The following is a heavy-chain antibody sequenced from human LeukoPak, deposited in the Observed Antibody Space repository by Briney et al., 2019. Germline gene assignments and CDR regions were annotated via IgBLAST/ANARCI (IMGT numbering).Heavy chain of an antibody. D-gene: IGHD3-22*01. CDR2: IKSKTDGGTP. CDR3: ATHMSYYDSSGIDY. CDR1: GFTFSNYW. Sequence: PGGSLRLSCAASGFTFSNYWMTWVRQAPGKGLEWVGHIKSKTDGGTPDYAAPVKGRFTISRDDSKNTLYLQLNSLKTEDTAVYYCATHMSYYDSSGIDYWGQGTLVTVSS. J-gene: IGHJ4*02. V-gene: IGHV3-15*01.